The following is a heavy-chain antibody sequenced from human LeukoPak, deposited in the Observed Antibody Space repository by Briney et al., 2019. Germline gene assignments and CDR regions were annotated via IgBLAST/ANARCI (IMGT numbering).Heavy chain of an antibody. J-gene: IGHJ4*02. Sequence: SETLSLTCTVSGGSLCSYYRSWIRQPPGKGLEWIGYIYYSGSTNYNPSLKSRVTISVDTSKNQFSLKLSSVTAADTAVYYCARVSGYDWESFYDYWGQGTLVTVSS. D-gene: IGHD5-12*01. CDR1: GGSLCSYY. CDR2: IYYSGST. CDR3: ARVSGYDWESFYDY. V-gene: IGHV4-59*01.